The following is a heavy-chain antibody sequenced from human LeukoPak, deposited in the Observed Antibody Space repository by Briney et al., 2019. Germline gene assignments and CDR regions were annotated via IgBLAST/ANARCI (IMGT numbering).Heavy chain of an antibody. CDR3: AGSPQYYYDSSGYFDY. Sequence: SETLSLTCTVSGGSISSGGYYWSWIRQHPGKGLEWIGYIYYSGSTYYNPSLKSRVTISVDTSKNQFSLKLSSVTAADTTVYYCAGSPQYYYDSSGYFDYWGQGTLVTVSS. V-gene: IGHV4-31*03. CDR1: GGSISSGGYY. D-gene: IGHD3-22*01. J-gene: IGHJ4*02. CDR2: IYYSGST.